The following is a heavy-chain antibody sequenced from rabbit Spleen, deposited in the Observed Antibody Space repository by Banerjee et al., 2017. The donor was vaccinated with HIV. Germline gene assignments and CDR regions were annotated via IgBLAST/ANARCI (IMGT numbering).Heavy chain of an antibody. D-gene: IGHD1-1*01. CDR1: GLDFSGDSY. J-gene: IGHJ6*01. V-gene: IGHV1S40*01. CDR2: IDIGSSGFT. Sequence: QSLEESGGDLVKPGASLTLTCKASGLDFSGDSYMCWVRQAPGKGLEWIACIDIGSSGFTYFASWAKGRFTISKTSSTTVTLQMTSLTAADTATYFCARDTSSSFSSYGMDLWGPGTLVTVS. CDR3: ARDTSSSFSSYGMDL.